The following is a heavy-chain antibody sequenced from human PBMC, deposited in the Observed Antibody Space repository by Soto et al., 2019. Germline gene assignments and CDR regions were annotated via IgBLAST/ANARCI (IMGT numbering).Heavy chain of an antibody. D-gene: IGHD1-1*01. V-gene: IGHV4-34*01. CDR3: ARVERGTATTVVDAFDI. Sequence: QVQLQQWGAGLLKPSETLSLTCAVFGGSVNSGNYYWSWIRQPPGKGLEWIGEMSHSGGTHFNPSLKRRVTISVGTSKNQFSLKMSSVTAADTALYYCARVERGTATTVVDAFDIWGPGTMVTVSS. CDR1: GGSVNSGNYY. J-gene: IGHJ3*02. CDR2: MSHSGGT.